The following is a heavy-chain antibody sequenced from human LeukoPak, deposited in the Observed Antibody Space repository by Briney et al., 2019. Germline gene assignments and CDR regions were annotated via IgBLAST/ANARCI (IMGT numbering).Heavy chain of an antibody. CDR3: ARDGGYCSGGSCYPLNYFDY. Sequence: ASVKVSCKASGYTFTSYAMHWVRQAPGQRLEWMGWINAGNGNTKYSQKFQGRVTITRDTSASTAYMELSSLRSEDTAVYYCARDGGYCSGGSCYPLNYFDYWGQGTLVTASS. D-gene: IGHD2-15*01. V-gene: IGHV1-3*01. CDR2: INAGNGNT. CDR1: GYTFTSYA. J-gene: IGHJ4*02.